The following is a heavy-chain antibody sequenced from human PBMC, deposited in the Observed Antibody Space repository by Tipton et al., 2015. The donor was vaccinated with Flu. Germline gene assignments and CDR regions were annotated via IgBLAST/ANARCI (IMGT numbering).Heavy chain of an antibody. V-gene: IGHV4-31*03. J-gene: IGHJ5*02. D-gene: IGHD3-10*01. CDR2: IYYNGDT. Sequence: TLSLTCTISGGSIRSAEFYWSWIRQRPGKGLEWIGYIYYNGDTYYNPSFKSRLTISVDRSKKQFSLNLNSVSAADTAVYYCARGRGFSNWFDPWGQGTLVTVSS. CDR3: ARGRGFSNWFDP. CDR1: GGSIRSAEFY.